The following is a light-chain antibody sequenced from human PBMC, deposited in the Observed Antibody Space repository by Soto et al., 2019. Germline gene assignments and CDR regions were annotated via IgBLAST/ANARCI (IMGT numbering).Light chain of an antibody. J-gene: IGLJ2*01. V-gene: IGLV1-47*01. CDR2: RNN. Sequence: QSVLTQPPSASGTPGQRVTISCSGSSSDIGSNYEYWYQQLPGTAPKLLIYRNNQRPSGVPDRFSGSKSGTSASLAIRGLRSEDEADYYCAAWDDSLSGVVFGGGTKLTVL. CDR3: AAWDDSLSGVV. CDR1: SSDIGSNY.